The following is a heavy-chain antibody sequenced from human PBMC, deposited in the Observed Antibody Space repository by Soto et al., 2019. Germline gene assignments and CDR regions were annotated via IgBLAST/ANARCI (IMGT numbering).Heavy chain of an antibody. CDR3: ARRLLWFGELYSGYYYGMDV. CDR1: GGPFSGYY. CDR2: INHSGST. J-gene: IGHJ6*02. V-gene: IGHV4-34*01. D-gene: IGHD3-10*01. Sequence: SETLSLTCAVYGGPFSGYYWSWIRPPPGKGLEWIGEINHSGSTNYNPSLKSRVTISVDTSKNQFSLKLSSVTAADTAVYYCARRLLWFGELYSGYYYGMDVWGQGTTVTVSS.